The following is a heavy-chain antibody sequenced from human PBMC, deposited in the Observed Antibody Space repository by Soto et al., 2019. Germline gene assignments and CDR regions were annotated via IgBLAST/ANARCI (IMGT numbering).Heavy chain of an antibody. CDR2: INRNNGKR. Sequence: ASVKVSCKASGYTFTSYGLSWVRQGAGQGLEWMASINRNNGKRKYANKFQGRVNVNTQTITAKDYMGVRSLKYDETAVFYCERVGVGLAAQRVWPYWGKGPPVTVPS. J-gene: IGHJ4*02. CDR3: ERVGVGLAAQRVWPY. CDR1: GYTFTSYG. D-gene: IGHD3-16*01. V-gene: IGHV1-18*01.